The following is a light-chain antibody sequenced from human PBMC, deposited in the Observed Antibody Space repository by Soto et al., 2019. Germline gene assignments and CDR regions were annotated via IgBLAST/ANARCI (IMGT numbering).Light chain of an antibody. V-gene: IGKV2-30*01. CDR3: MQGTRWLWT. Sequence: DVVLTQSPLSLPVALGQPASISCRSSQSLVFSDGNTYLNWFQQRPGQSPRRLIYKVSNRDSGVEDGLRGSGPVTGLLMKISRVEAEDVGVYYCMQGTRWLWTFGQGTKVEIK. CDR1: QSLVFSDGNTY. CDR2: KVS. J-gene: IGKJ1*01.